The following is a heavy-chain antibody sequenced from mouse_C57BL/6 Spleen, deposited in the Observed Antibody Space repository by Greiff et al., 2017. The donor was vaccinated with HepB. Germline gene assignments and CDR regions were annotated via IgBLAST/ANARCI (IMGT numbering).Heavy chain of an antibody. V-gene: IGHV1-15*01. CDR1: GYTFTDYE. Sequence: VQLQESGAELVRPGASVTLSCKASGYTFTDYEMHWVKQTPVHGLEWIGAIDPETGGTAYNQKFKGKAILTADKSSSTAYMELRSLTSEDSAVYYCTSLRQGAWFAYWGQGTLVTVSA. D-gene: IGHD2-12*01. J-gene: IGHJ3*01. CDR2: IDPETGGT. CDR3: TSLRQGAWFAY.